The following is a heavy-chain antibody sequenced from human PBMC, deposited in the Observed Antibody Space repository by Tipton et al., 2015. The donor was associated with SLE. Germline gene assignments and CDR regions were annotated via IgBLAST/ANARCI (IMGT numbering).Heavy chain of an antibody. CDR3: AKGRQQLAFDY. CDR1: GGSFSGYY. D-gene: IGHD6-13*01. V-gene: IGHV4-34*01. J-gene: IGHJ4*02. CDR2: INHSGST. Sequence: GLVKPSETLSLTCAVYGGSFSGYYWSWIRQPPGKGLEWIGEINHSGSTYYNPSLKSRVTISVDTSKNQFSLKLSSVTAADTAVYYCAKGRQQLAFDYWGQGTLVTVSS.